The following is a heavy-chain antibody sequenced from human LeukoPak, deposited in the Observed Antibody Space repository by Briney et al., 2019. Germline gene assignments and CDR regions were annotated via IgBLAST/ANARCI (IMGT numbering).Heavy chain of an antibody. CDR2: IKQDGSEK. CDR3: ARDGVIVVVAEGFDY. Sequence: PGGSLRLSCAASGFTFSSYWMSWVRQAPGKGLEWVANIKQDGSEKYYVDSVKGRFTISRDNAKNSLYLQMNSLRAEDTAVYYCARDGVIVVVAEGFDYWGQGTLVTVSS. V-gene: IGHV3-7*01. J-gene: IGHJ4*02. D-gene: IGHD2-15*01. CDR1: GFTFSSYW.